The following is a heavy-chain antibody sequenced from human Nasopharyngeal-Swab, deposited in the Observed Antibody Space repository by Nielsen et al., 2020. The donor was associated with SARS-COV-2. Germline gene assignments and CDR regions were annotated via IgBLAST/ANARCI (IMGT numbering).Heavy chain of an antibody. Sequence: SLKISCEASGITFSSYSMNWVRQAPGKGLEWSSYISGSTNTIYYADSVRGRFTISRDNADNLLYLDMTSLRDDDTAVYYCAREWNWDDAFDYWGQGTLVTVSS. J-gene: IGHJ4*02. CDR2: ISGSTNTI. D-gene: IGHD1-1*01. CDR1: GITFSSYS. V-gene: IGHV3-48*02. CDR3: AREWNWDDAFDY.